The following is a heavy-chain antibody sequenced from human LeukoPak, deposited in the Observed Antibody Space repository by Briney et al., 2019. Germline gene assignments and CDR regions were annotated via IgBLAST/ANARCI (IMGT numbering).Heavy chain of an antibody. CDR3: AFLGYCSGGSCREDAFDI. D-gene: IGHD2-15*01. V-gene: IGHV3-48*03. CDR2: ISSSGSTT. J-gene: IGHJ3*02. CDR1: GFTFSSYE. Sequence: PGGSLRLSCAASGFTFSSYEMNWVRQAPGKGLEWVSYISSSGSTTYYADSVKGRFTISRDNAKNSLYLQMNSLRAEDTAVYYCAFLGYCSGGSCREDAFDIWGQGTMVTVSS.